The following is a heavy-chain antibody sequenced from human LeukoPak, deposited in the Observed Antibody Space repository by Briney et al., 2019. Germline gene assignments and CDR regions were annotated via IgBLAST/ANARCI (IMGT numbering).Heavy chain of an antibody. CDR1: GFTFSSYW. D-gene: IGHD3-10*01. V-gene: IGHV3-74*01. CDR3: ARGELWFGELRSGYYYYGMDV. J-gene: IGHJ6*02. Sequence: PGGSLRLSCAASGFTFSSYWMHWVRQAPGKGLVWVSRINSDGSRTSYADSVKGRFTISRDNAKNTLYLQMNSLRAEDTAVYYCARGELWFGELRSGYYYYGMDVWGQGTTVTVSS. CDR2: INSDGSRT.